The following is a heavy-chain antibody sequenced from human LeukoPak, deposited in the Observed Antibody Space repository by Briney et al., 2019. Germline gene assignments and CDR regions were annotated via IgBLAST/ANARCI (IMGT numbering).Heavy chain of an antibody. CDR2: IDASGGST. Sequence: GGSLRLSCAASGFTFSSYAMSWVRQAPGKGLEWASSIDASGGSTCYADSVKGRFTISRDNSKNTLYLQMNSLRAEDTAVYYCARAEGSSGWTDFDYWGQGTLVTVSS. CDR3: ARAEGSSGWTDFDY. CDR1: GFTFSSYA. D-gene: IGHD6-19*01. J-gene: IGHJ4*02. V-gene: IGHV3-23*01.